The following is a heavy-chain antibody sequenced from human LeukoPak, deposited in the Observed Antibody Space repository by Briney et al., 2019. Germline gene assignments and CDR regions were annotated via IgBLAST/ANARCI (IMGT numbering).Heavy chain of an antibody. D-gene: IGHD1-26*01. CDR1: GYTFTSYG. V-gene: IGHV1-18*01. CDR3: ARGGRWELPRPYAFDI. CDR2: ISAYNGHT. J-gene: IGHJ3*02. Sequence: ASVKVSCKASGYTFTSYGISWVRQAPGQGLEWMGWISAYNGHTNYAQKLQGRVTMTTDTSTTTAYMELRSLRSDDTAVYYCARGGRWELPRPYAFDIWGQGTMVTVSS.